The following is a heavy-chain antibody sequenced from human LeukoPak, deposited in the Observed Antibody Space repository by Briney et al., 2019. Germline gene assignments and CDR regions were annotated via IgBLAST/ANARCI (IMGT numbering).Heavy chain of an antibody. V-gene: IGHV5-51*01. J-gene: IGHJ6*03. CDR2: IYPGDSDT. Sequence: GESLKISCKVSGYTLTNNWIGWVRQMPGKGLEWMGIIYPGDSDTRYSPSFQGQVTISADKSISTAYLQWSSLKASDTAMYYCARHIDPANYYYYYMDVWGKGTTVTVSS. D-gene: IGHD3-16*02. CDR3: ARHIDPANYYYYYMDV. CDR1: GYTLTNNW.